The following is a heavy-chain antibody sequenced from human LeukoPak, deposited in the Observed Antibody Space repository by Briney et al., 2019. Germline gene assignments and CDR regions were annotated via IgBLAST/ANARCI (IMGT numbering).Heavy chain of an antibody. CDR3: ARISIAAVGHSFDY. V-gene: IGHV3-53*01. CDR1: GFTVSGNY. CDR2: LHTGAGT. Sequence: GGSLRLSCAASGFTVSGNYMSRVRQAPGRGLELVSVLHTGAGTYYADSVKGRFTISSDNSENTLYLQMNNLRAEDTAVYYCARISIAAVGHSFDYWGQGTLVTVSS. D-gene: IGHD6-13*01. J-gene: IGHJ4*02.